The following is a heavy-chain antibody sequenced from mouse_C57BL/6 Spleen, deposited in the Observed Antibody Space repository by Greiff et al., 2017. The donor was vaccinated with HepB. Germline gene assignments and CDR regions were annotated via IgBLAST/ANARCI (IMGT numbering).Heavy chain of an antibody. CDR2: IYPGSGST. V-gene: IGHV1-55*01. J-gene: IGHJ3*01. CDR1: GYTFTSYW. D-gene: IGHD1-1*01. CDR3: AREESLNYYGSSPLAY. Sequence: QVQLQQPGAELVKPGASVKMSCKASGYTFTSYWITWVKQRPGKGLEWIGDIYPGSGSTNYNAKFKSKATLTVDTSSSTAYMQLSRLTSEDSAVYDCAREESLNYYGSSPLAYWGQGTLVTVSA.